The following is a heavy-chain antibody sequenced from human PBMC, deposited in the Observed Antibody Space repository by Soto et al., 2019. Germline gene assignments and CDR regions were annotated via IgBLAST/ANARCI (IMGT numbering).Heavy chain of an antibody. CDR2: ISAYNGNT. V-gene: IGHV1-18*01. Sequence: SSVKVSCKASGYTFTSYGISWVRQAPGQGLEWMGWISAYNGNTNYAQKLQGRVTMTTDTSTSTAYMELRSLRSDDTAVYYCARDLEYSYAGNYYYYGMDVWGQGTTGTVSS. CDR3: ARDLEYSYAGNYYYYGMDV. CDR1: GYTFTSYG. J-gene: IGHJ6*02. D-gene: IGHD5-18*01.